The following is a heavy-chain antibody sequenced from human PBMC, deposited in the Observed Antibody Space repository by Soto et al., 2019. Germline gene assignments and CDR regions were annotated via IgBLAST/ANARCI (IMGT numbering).Heavy chain of an antibody. V-gene: IGHV4-30-4*01. CDR2: IYYSGRT. Sequence: QVQLQESDPGRVKPSQTLSLTCTVSGDSIFGGDYYWSWIRQAPGKGLQWVGSIYYSGRTYYNPSLESRIAMTVDTSQNQFSLKLSSVTAADSAVYFCARDVDSTILKPNDAFGIWGQGSMVTVSS. J-gene: IGHJ3*02. D-gene: IGHD5-18*01. CDR3: ARDVDSTILKPNDAFGI. CDR1: GDSIFGGDYY.